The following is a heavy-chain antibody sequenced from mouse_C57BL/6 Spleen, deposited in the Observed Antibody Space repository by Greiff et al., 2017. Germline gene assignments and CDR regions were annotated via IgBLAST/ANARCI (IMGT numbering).Heavy chain of an antibody. Sequence: QVQLQQSGAELAKPGASVKLSCKASGYTFTSYWMHWVKQRPGQGLEWIGYINPSSGYTKYNQKFKDKATLTADKSSSTAYMQLSSLTYEDSAVXYCARSDYGSSFAMDYWGQGTSVTVSS. CDR1: GYTFTSYW. CDR3: ARSDYGSSFAMDY. CDR2: INPSSGYT. V-gene: IGHV1-7*01. J-gene: IGHJ4*01. D-gene: IGHD1-1*01.